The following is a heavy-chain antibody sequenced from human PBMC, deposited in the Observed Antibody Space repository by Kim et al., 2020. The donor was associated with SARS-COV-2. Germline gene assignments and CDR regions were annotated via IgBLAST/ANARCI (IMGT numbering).Heavy chain of an antibody. V-gene: IGHV1-3*01. CDR2: INADNGSS. CDR1: GYNFTMYA. D-gene: IGHD6-19*01. CDR3: ARDGDFSGWQVGALDI. Sequence: ASVKVSCKASGYNFTMYALHWVRQAPGQRLEWMGWINADNGSSKNSRKFQGRVTIIRDTSASTAYMELRSLRSEDTAVYYCARDGDFSGWQVGALDIWGQGTLVTVSS. J-gene: IGHJ3*02.